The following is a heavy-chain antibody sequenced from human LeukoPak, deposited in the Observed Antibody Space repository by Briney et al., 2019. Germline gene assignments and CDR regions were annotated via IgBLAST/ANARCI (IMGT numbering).Heavy chain of an antibody. CDR1: GGSISSYY. V-gene: IGHV4-59*08. CDR3: AANSGSYYELDY. J-gene: IGHJ4*02. Sequence: PSETLSLTCTVSGGSISSYYWSWIRQPPGKGLEWIGYIYYSGSTNYNPSLKSRVTISVDTSKNQFSLKLSSVTAADTAVYYCAANSGSYYELDYWGQGTLVTVSS. D-gene: IGHD1-26*01. CDR2: IYYSGST.